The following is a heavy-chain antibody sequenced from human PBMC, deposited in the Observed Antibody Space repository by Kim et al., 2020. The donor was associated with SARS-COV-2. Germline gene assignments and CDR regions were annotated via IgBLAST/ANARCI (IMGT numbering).Heavy chain of an antibody. CDR1: GYTFSTYA. V-gene: IGHV1-3*01. CDR2: INPGNGDT. D-gene: IGHD2-15*01. J-gene: IGHJ4*02. Sequence: ASVKVSCKASGYTFSTYAIHWVRQAPGQRLEWMGWINPGNGDTKYSQKFQGRVTITRDTSASTADMELSSLRSEDTAVYYCASQAGVVEGNTGDYWGQGSLVTVSS. CDR3: ASQAGVVEGNTGDY.